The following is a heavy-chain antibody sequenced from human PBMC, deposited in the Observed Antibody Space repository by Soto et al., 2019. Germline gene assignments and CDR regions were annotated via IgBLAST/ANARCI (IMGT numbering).Heavy chain of an antibody. CDR2: IKQDGSEK. CDR3: ARDVYYYDPASGY. V-gene: IGHV3-7*01. D-gene: IGHD3-22*01. Sequence: EVQLVESGGGLVQPGGSLRLSCAASGFTFSRDWMSWVRQAPGKVLEWVANIKQDGSEKYYVDSVKGRFTISRDNAKNSLYLQMNSLRAEDTAVYYCARDVYYYDPASGYWGQGTLVTVSS. CDR1: GFTFSRDW. J-gene: IGHJ4*02.